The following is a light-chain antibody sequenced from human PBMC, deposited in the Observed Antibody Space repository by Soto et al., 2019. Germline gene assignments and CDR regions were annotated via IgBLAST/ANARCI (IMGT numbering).Light chain of an antibody. CDR1: QSVGRS. CDR3: QQRSAWPIT. Sequence: EIVLTQSPATLSLSPGERATLSCRASQSVGRSLGWYQQRPGQAPRLLIYDASNRASGIPARFSASGSGTDFTLTISSLDPDDSAVYFCQQRSAWPITFGQGTRLEIK. CDR2: DAS. V-gene: IGKV3-11*01. J-gene: IGKJ5*01.